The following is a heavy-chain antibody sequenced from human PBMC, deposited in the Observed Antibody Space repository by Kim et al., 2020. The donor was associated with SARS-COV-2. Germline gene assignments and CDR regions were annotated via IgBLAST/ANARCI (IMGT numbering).Heavy chain of an antibody. J-gene: IGHJ3*02. CDR2: IYYSGST. V-gene: IGHV4-31*03. CDR3: ARAGRTFFGVVGAFDI. D-gene: IGHD3-3*01. CDR1: GGSISSGGYY. Sequence: SETLSLTCTVSGGSISSGGYYWSWIRQHPGKGLEWIGYIYYSGSTYYNPSLESRVTITVDTSKNQFSLTLSSVTAADTAVYYCARAGRTFFGVVGAFDIWGQGTMVSVSS.